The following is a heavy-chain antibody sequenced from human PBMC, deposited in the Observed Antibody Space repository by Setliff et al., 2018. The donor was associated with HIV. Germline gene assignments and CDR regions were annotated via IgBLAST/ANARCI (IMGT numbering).Heavy chain of an antibody. CDR3: ARARTIDYWSDSLAF. D-gene: IGHD3-3*01. Sequence: PGGSLRLSCSASGFQFTPYVFHWVRQAPGKGLEWVAVISNGATQTYYADSVRGRFTISRDSSKNALYLKFYRPRPDDTAVYYCARARTIDYWSDSLAFWGQGTLVTVSS. CDR2: ISNGATQT. V-gene: IGHV3-30*04. CDR1: GFQFTPYV. J-gene: IGHJ4*02.